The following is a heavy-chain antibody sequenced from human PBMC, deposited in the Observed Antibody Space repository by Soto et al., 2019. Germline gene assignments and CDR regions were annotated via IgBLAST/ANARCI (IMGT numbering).Heavy chain of an antibody. CDR2: IYYSGST. J-gene: IGHJ5*02. CDR1: GGSISSYY. CDR3: ARAYDFWSGSLEFDP. D-gene: IGHD3-3*01. Sequence: PSETLSLTCTVSGGSISSYYWSWIRQPPGKGLEWIGYIYYSGSTNYNPSLKSRVTISVDTSKNQFSLKLSSVTAADTAVYYCARAYDFWSGSLEFDPWGQGTLVTVS. V-gene: IGHV4-59*01.